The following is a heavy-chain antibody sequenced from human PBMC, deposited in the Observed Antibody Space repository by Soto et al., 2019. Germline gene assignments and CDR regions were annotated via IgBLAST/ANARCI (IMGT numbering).Heavy chain of an antibody. CDR1: GGTFSSYA. Sequence: PVKVSCKGSGGTFSSYAISLGGQAPGQGLCWMGGIIPIFGTANYEQKFQGRVTITADKSTSTAYMELSSLRSEDTAVYYCARGNGAPYYYDSSGYYFDYWGQGTLVTVSS. D-gene: IGHD3-22*01. CDR2: IIPIFGTA. CDR3: ARGNGAPYYYDSSGYYFDY. J-gene: IGHJ4*02. V-gene: IGHV1-69*06.